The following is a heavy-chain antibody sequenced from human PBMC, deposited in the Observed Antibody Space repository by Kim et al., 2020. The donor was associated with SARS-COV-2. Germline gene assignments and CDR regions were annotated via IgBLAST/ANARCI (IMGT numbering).Heavy chain of an antibody. CDR2: ISGSGGST. CDR3: AKDRIWFGDQPSFDP. D-gene: IGHD3-10*01. Sequence: GGSLRLSCAASGFTFSSYAMSWVRQAPGKGLEWVSAISGSGGSTYYADSVKGRFTISRDKSKNTLYLQMNSLRAEDTAVYYCAKDRIWFGDQPSFDPWGQGTLVTVSS. V-gene: IGHV3-23*01. CDR1: GFTFSSYA. J-gene: IGHJ5*02.